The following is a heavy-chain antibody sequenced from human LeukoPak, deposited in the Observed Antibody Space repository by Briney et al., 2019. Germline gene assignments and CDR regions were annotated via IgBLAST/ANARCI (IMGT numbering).Heavy chain of an antibody. CDR3: ARGMTDFDY. CDR2: INHSGST. J-gene: IGHJ4*02. Sequence: SETLSLTCAVYGGSFSGYYWSWIRQPPGKGLEWIGEINHSGSTNYNPSLKSRVTISVDTSKNQFSLKLSSVTAADTAVYYCARGMTDFDYWGQGTLVTVSS. CDR1: GGSFSGYY. D-gene: IGHD3-16*01. V-gene: IGHV4-34*01.